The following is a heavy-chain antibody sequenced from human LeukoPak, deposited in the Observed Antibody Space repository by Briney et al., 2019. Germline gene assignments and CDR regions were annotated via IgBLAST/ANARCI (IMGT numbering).Heavy chain of an antibody. V-gene: IGHV4-39*01. CDR2: IYYSGST. J-gene: IGHJ4*02. Sequence: SETLSLTCTVSGGSISSSSYYWGWIRQPPGKGLDWIGSIYYSGSTYYNPSLKSRVTISVDTSKNQFSLKLSSVTAADTAVYYCARDVWGSYRYTYYFDYWGQGTLVTVSS. CDR1: GGSISSSSYY. D-gene: IGHD3-16*02. CDR3: ARDVWGSYRYTYYFDY.